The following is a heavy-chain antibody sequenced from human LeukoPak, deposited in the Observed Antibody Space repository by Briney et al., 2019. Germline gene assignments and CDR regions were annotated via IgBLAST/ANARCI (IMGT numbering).Heavy chain of an antibody. CDR1: GFTFSSYS. CDR3: VRDPNALDY. CDR2: IRSSGNTL. Sequence: GGSLRLSCVASGFTFSSYSMNWVRQAPGRGPEWVSYIRSSGNTLYYADSVKGRFTISRDNAKNSLYLQMNSLRAEDTAVYYCVRDPNALDYWGQGTLVTVSS. D-gene: IGHD2-2*01. V-gene: IGHV3-48*01. J-gene: IGHJ4*02.